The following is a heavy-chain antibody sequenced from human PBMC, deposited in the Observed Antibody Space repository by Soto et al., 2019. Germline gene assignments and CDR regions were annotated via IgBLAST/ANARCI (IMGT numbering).Heavy chain of an antibody. J-gene: IGHJ3*02. CDR2: ISPYNGNT. D-gene: IGHD1-26*01. V-gene: IGHV1-18*01. Sequence: ASVKVSCKSSGYPFTHYGITWVRQAPGQGLEWMGWISPYNGNTKYSQKFQGRVTMTRDTSTSTVYMELNSLRAEDTAVYYCARDRGSGTYYRLEDAFDIWGQGTMVTVSS. CDR3: ARDRGSGTYYRLEDAFDI. CDR1: GYPFTHYG.